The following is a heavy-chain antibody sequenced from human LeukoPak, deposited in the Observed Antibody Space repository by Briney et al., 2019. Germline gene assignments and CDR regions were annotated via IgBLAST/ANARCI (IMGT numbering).Heavy chain of an antibody. V-gene: IGHV3-30*02. CDR1: GFTFSSYG. CDR3: AKSQVTGWYDFDY. J-gene: IGHJ4*02. CDR2: IRSGGSDK. Sequence: GGSLRLSCAASGFTFSSYGMNWVRQAPGKGLEWVASIRSGGSDKKYADSVKGQFTISRDNSKSTLNLQMNSLRPEDTAVYYCAKSQVTGWYDFDYWGQGTLVIVSS. D-gene: IGHD6-19*01.